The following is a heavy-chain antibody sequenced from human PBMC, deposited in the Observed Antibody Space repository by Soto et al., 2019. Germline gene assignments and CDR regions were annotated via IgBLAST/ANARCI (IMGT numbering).Heavy chain of an antibody. CDR2: INPSNEIT. CDR3: MRGGWGDSPSDY. CDR1: GYTFSAYY. J-gene: IGHJ4*02. Sequence: ASVKVSCKTSGYTFSAYYVHWARRAPGRGFQWLGWINPSNEITTFSEFFQGRITMTRDTSTNTVHMELNRLTSDDTAVYYCMRGGWGDSPSDYLGQGTQGTVSS. D-gene: IGHD1-26*01. V-gene: IGHV1-2*02.